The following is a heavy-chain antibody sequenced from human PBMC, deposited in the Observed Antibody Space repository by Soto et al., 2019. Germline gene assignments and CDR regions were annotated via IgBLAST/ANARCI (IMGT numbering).Heavy chain of an antibody. J-gene: IGHJ4*02. Sequence: GGSLRLSCVVSGLTFRNYAMHWGRPAPGRGLEWVAVISYDGSDKYYADSVKGRFTISRDNSKNTLFLQMNNLRAEDTAVYYCAKTVQYEIAAAVSFDYWGQGTLVTVSS. D-gene: IGHD6-13*01. CDR3: AKTVQYEIAAAVSFDY. CDR2: ISYDGSDK. V-gene: IGHV3-30*18. CDR1: GLTFRNYA.